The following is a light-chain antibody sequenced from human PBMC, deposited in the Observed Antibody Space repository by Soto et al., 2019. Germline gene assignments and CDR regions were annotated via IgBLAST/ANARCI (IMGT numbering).Light chain of an antibody. CDR3: AAWDGSLNGYV. Sequence: QSALTQPASVSGSPGQSITISCTGTNSDVGSYNLVSWYQQLPGTAPKLLIYNSYQRPSGVPDRFSGSKSGTSASLAVSGLQSEDEADYYCAAWDGSLNGYVFGTGTKLTVL. CDR2: NSY. V-gene: IGLV1-44*01. CDR1: NSDVGSYNL. J-gene: IGLJ1*01.